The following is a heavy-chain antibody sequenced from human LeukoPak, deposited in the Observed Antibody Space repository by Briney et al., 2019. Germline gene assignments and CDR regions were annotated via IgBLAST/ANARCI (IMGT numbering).Heavy chain of an antibody. Sequence: GGSLRLSCEASGFTFRSYGIHWVRQAPGKGLEWVSAISGSGGSTYYADSVKGRFTISRDNSKNTLYLQMNSLRAEDTAVYYCAKARGYSYGPLDYWGQGTLVTVSS. CDR2: ISGSGGST. CDR3: AKARGYSYGPLDY. D-gene: IGHD5-18*01. J-gene: IGHJ4*02. V-gene: IGHV3-23*01. CDR1: GFTFRSYG.